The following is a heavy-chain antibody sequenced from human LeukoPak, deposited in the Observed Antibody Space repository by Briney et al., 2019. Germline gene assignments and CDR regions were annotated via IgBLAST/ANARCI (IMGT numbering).Heavy chain of an antibody. CDR1: GGSISSSSYY. V-gene: IGHV4-39*07. CDR2: IYYSGST. Sequence: PSETLSLTCTVSGGSISSSSYYWGWIRQPPGKGLEWIGSIYYSGSTNYNPSLKSRVTISVDTSKNQFSLKLSSVTAADTAVYYCARGFYVLSARHIVVVPAAMGPYYYYGMDVWGQGTTVTVSS. CDR3: ARGFYVLSARHIVVVPAAMGPYYYYGMDV. D-gene: IGHD2-2*01. J-gene: IGHJ6*02.